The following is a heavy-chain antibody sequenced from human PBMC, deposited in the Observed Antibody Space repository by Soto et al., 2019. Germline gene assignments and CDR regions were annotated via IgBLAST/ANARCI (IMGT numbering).Heavy chain of an antibody. CDR1: GFTFGVHY. CDR2: ISDSGAAT. J-gene: IGHJ6*01. CDR3: LIDRRPSSYGRLNV. Sequence: QVHLVESGGGLVKPGGSLRLSCTASGFTFGVHYMSWIRQAPGKGLEWIAYISDSGAATDYASSVTGRFTISRDNTNDMLYHRLNSPGADDIAVYFCLIDRRPSSYGRLNVWGPGTTVTGSS. D-gene: IGHD4-17*01. V-gene: IGHV3-11*01.